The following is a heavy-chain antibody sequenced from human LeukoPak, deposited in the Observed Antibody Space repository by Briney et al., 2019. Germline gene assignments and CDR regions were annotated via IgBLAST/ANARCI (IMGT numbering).Heavy chain of an antibody. CDR2: TYYRSKWYN. D-gene: IGHD3-22*01. V-gene: IGHV6-1*01. Sequence: SQTLSLTCAISGDSVSSNSAAWNWIRQSPSRGLEWLGRTYYRSKWYNDYAVSVKSRITINPDTSKNQFSLQLNSVTPEDTAVYYCARDHLDYYDSILWWFDPWGQGTLVTVSS. CDR3: ARDHLDYYDSILWWFDP. CDR1: GDSVSSNSAA. J-gene: IGHJ5*02.